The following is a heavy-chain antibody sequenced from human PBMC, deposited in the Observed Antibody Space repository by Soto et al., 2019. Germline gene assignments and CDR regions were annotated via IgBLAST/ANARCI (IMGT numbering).Heavy chain of an antibody. CDR1: GYAFTSYA. V-gene: IGHV1-3*01. D-gene: IGHD4-17*01. CDR2: INAGNGNT. CDR3: ARGPTQTTRINWFDP. J-gene: IGHJ5*02. Sequence: GASVKVSWKASGYAFTSYAMHWVRQAPGQRLEWMGWINAGNGNTKYSQKFQGRVTITRDTSASTAYMELSSLRSEDTAVYYCARGPTQTTRINWFDPWGQGTLVTVSS.